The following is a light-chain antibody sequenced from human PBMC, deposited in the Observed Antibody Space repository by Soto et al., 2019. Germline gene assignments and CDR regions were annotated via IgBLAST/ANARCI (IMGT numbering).Light chain of an antibody. CDR3: QQRSNWPRA. J-gene: IGKJ1*01. CDR1: QSVRSY. V-gene: IGKV3-11*01. Sequence: EIVLTQSPATLSLSPGERATLSCRASQSVRSYLAWYQQKPGQAPRLLIYDASNRATGIPARFSGSGSGTDFTLTISSLEPKDFAVYYCQQRSNWPRAFGQGTKVEIK. CDR2: DAS.